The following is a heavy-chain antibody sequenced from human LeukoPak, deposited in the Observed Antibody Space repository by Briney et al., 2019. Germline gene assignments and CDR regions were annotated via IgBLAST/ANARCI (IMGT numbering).Heavy chain of an antibody. J-gene: IGHJ4*02. D-gene: IGHD2-21*01. CDR3: TTYSFRLPHDY. Sequence: GGSLRLSCAASGLTFSDSWMSWVRQAPGKGLESVGRIKSKSEGGTIDYVVPVKGRFTISRDDSKNTLYLQMNSLKTEDTAVYYCTTYSFRLPHDYWGQGTLVTVSS. V-gene: IGHV3-15*01. CDR1: GLTFSDSW. CDR2: IKSKSEGGTI.